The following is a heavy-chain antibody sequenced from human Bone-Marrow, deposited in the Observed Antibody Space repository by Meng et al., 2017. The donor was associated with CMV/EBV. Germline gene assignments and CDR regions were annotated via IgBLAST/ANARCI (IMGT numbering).Heavy chain of an antibody. Sequence: LSCAASGFTFSDYYMGWSRQAPGKGLEWVSDISSSGSTIYYADSVKGRFTISRDNAKNSLYLQMNSLRAEDTAVYYCARYSSSSFFDYWGQGTLVTVSS. J-gene: IGHJ4*02. CDR3: ARYSSSSFFDY. D-gene: IGHD6-6*01. CDR1: GFTFSDYY. CDR2: ISSSGSTI. V-gene: IGHV3-11*04.